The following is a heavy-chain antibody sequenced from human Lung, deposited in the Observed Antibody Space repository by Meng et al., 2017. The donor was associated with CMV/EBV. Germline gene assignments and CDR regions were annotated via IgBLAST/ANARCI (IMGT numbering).Heavy chain of an antibody. CDR2: IYYSGST. V-gene: IGHV4-59*01. J-gene: IGHJ4*02. CDR3: ARAGTGQIVINFDY. CDR1: GGSIGSYY. Sequence: SEPLSLTCTVPGGSIGSYYWSWIRQPPGKGLEWIGYIYYSGSTNYNPSLKSRVTISVDTSKNQFSLKLSSVTAADTAVYYCARAGTGQIVINFDYWGQGTLVTVSS. D-gene: IGHD3-22*01.